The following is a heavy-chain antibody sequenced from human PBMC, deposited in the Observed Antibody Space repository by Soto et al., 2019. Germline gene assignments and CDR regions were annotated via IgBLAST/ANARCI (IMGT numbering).Heavy chain of an antibody. J-gene: IGHJ4*02. V-gene: IGHV1-24*01. CDR1: GYTLTELS. Sequence: ASVKVSCKVSGYTLTELSMHWVRQAPGKGLEWMGGFDPEDGETIYAQKFQGRVTMTEDTSTDTAYMELSSLRSEDTAVYYCATDKAGSDSSGYADYWGQGTLVTVSS. CDR2: FDPEDGET. CDR3: ATDKAGSDSSGYADY. D-gene: IGHD3-22*01.